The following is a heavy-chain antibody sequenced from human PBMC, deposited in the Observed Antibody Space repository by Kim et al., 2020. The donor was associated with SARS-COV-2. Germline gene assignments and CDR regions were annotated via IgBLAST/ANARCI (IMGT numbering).Heavy chain of an antibody. V-gene: IGHV4-38-2*02. D-gene: IGHD3-10*01. CDR2: IYHSGST. CDR1: GYSISSGYY. CDR3: ARGMVRGTTSKKVVREPGALDY. J-gene: IGHJ4*02. Sequence: SETLSLTCTVSGYSISSGYYWGWIRQPPGKGLEWIGSIYHSGSTYYNPSLKSRVTISVDTSKNQFSLKLSSVTAADTAVYYCARGMVRGTTSKKVVREPGALDYWGQGTLVTVSS.